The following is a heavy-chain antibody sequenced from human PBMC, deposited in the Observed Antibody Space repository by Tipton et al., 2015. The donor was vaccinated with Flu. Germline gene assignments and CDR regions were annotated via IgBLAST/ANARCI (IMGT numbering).Heavy chain of an antibody. D-gene: IGHD6-13*01. Sequence: QLMQSGAEVKKPGESLKISCKGSAYSFTSYWIGWVRQMPGKGLDWMGIIYPGDSDTRYSPSFQGQVTISADKSISTAYLQWSTLKASDTAMYYCVRASSSSWYAGTFDIWGQGTMVTVSS. CDR2: IYPGDSDT. J-gene: IGHJ3*02. V-gene: IGHV5-51*03. CDR3: VRASSSSWYAGTFDI. CDR1: AYSFTSYW.